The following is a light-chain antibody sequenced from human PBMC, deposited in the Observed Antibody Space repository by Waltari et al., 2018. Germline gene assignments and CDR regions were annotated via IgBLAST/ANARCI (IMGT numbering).Light chain of an antibody. Sequence: ELVMTQSPSTLSVSPGETATLSCMASQSVSSNLAWYQQKPGQAPRPLIFGASTRATGIPARFSGSGSGTEFTLTISSLQSEDFAIYYCQQYNNWPYTFGQGTKLEIK. CDR1: QSVSSN. V-gene: IGKV3-15*01. CDR3: QQYNNWPYT. CDR2: GAS. J-gene: IGKJ2*01.